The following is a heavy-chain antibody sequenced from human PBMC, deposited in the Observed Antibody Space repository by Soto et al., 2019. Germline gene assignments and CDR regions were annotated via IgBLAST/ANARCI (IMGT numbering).Heavy chain of an antibody. V-gene: IGHV3-30-3*01. J-gene: IGHJ4*02. CDR3: ARDKDQYDFWVVTLDS. D-gene: IGHD3-3*01. CDR1: NFVFSVYS. Sequence: QLVESGGGVVQPERSLKLSCTASNFVFSVYSLHWVRQAPGKGLEWVALISYDGGNKYYADSVKGRFTISRDNSENTLYLQMNSLRREDTAVYYCARDKDQYDFWVVTLDSWGQGTLVTVCS. CDR2: ISYDGGNK.